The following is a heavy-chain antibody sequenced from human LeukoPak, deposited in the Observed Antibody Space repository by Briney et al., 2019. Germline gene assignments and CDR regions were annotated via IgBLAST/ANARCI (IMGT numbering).Heavy chain of an antibody. D-gene: IGHD1-26*01. CDR2: IIPIFGTA. J-gene: IGHJ3*02. CDR3: ARVGATYAFDI. CDR1: GYTFTGYY. V-gene: IGHV1-69*13. Sequence: SAKVSCKASGYTFTGYYMHWVRQAPGQGLEWMGGIIPIFGTANYAQKFQGRVTITADESTSTAYMELSSLRSEDTAVYYCARVGATYAFDIWGQGTMVTVSS.